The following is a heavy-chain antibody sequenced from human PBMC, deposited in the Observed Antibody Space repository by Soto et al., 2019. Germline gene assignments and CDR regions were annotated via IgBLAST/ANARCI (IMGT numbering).Heavy chain of an antibody. CDR3: AKHSRVSMALAPPHY. CDR1: GFTFDAHD. CDR2: ISGSGGTT. J-gene: IGHJ4*02. V-gene: IGHV3-23*01. D-gene: IGHD3-10*01. Sequence: EVQMLESGGGLVQPGGSLRLSCAGSGFTFDAHDMSWVRQAPGMGLEWVSVISGSGGTTSYADSVKGRFTISRDNSKKSLYLQMNSLRVEDTAVYYCAKHSRVSMALAPPHYWGPGTLVTVSS.